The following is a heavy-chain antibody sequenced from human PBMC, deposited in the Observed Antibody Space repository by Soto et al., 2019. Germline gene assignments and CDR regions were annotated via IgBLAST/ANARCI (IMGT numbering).Heavy chain of an antibody. J-gene: IGHJ4*02. V-gene: IGHV3-9*01. CDR1: GFNFDDYA. Sequence: GGSLRLSCAASGFNFDDYAMHWVRQAPGKGLEWFSGISWSSVTFDYADSVKGRFTISRDNAKNSLYLQMNNLRVEDTAVYYCARDWATTVVTSPYYSGPGTLVTVPS. CDR3: ARDWATTVVTSPYY. CDR2: ISWSSVTF. D-gene: IGHD4-17*01.